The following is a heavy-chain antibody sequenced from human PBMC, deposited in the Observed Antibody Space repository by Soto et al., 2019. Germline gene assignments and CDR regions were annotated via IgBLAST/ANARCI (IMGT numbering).Heavy chain of an antibody. D-gene: IGHD6-13*01. CDR3: ARGIAGAGTGVDY. CDR2: IWFDGSIK. Sequence: QVQLVESGGGVVQPGRSLRLSCAASGFAFSSYGMHWVRQAPGKGLEWVAVIWFDGSIKYYGDSAKGRFTISRDNSKNTLYLEMNRLRGEDTAVYYCARGIAGAGTGVDYWGQGTLVTVSS. J-gene: IGHJ4*02. CDR1: GFAFSSYG. V-gene: IGHV3-33*01.